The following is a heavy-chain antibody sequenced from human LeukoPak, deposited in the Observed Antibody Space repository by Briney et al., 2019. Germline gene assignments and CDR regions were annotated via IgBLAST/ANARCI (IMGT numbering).Heavy chain of an antibody. CDR1: GYTFTSYD. Sequence: ASVKVSCKASGYTFTSYDINWVQQATGQGLEWMGWMNPNSGNTGYAQKFQGRVTMTRNTSISTAYMELSSLRSEDTAVYYCARGRDWRYNWFDPWGQGTLVTVSS. D-gene: IGHD3-3*01. CDR2: MNPNSGNT. CDR3: ARGRDWRYNWFDP. V-gene: IGHV1-8*01. J-gene: IGHJ5*02.